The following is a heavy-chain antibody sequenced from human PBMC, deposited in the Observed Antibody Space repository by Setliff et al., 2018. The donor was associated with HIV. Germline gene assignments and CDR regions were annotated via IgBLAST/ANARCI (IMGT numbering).Heavy chain of an antibody. CDR3: ARGSGGYCSGGSCYFGFGLAL. V-gene: IGHV1-69*13. Sequence: SVKVSCKASGYSFTAYGISWVRQAPGQGLEWMGGIIPIFNTANYAQKFQGRVTITADESTSTAYMELSSLGSEDAAVYYCARGSGGYCSGGSCYFGFGLALWGQGTTVTVSS. CDR1: GYSFTAYG. D-gene: IGHD2-15*01. CDR2: IIPIFNTA. J-gene: IGHJ6*02.